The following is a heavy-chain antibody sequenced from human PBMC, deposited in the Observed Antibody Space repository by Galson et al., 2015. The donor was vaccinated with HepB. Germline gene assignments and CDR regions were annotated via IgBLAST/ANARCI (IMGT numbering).Heavy chain of an antibody. Sequence: SLRLSCAATSGFTFNNYKIHWVRHVPGKGLVWVAYIDSDERGTKYADSVKGRFTISRDSARNTVFLQMNSLRVEDTAVYFCGRSRGASGYHYDYWGQGTLVAVSS. V-gene: IGHV3-74*03. CDR2: IDSDERGT. CDR1: GFTFNNYK. J-gene: IGHJ4*02. CDR3: GRSRGASGYHYDY. D-gene: IGHD3-22*01.